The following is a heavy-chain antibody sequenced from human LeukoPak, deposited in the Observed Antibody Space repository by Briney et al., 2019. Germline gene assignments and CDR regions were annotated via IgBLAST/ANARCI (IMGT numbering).Heavy chain of an antibody. J-gene: IGHJ6*02. D-gene: IGHD2-2*01. Sequence: SETLSLTCTVSGGSISSYYWSWIRQPPGKGLEWIGYIYYSGSTNYNPSLKSRVTISVDTSKNQFSLKLSSVTAADTAVYYCARDSAVVPAAMTFSYYYGMDVWGQGTTVTVSS. V-gene: IGHV4-59*01. CDR1: GGSISSYY. CDR2: IYYSGST. CDR3: ARDSAVVPAAMTFSYYYGMDV.